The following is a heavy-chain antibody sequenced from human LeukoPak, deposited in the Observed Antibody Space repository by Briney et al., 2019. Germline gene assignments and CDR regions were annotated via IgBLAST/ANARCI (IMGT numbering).Heavy chain of an antibody. CDR3: ARLYYCSSTSCLGANWFDP. CDR1: GYTFTGYY. CDR2: IIPIFGTA. Sequence: GASVKVSCKASGYTFTGYYIHWVRQSPGQGLEWMGGIIPIFGTANYAQKFRGRVTITADESTSTAYMELSSLRSEDTAVYYCARLYYCSSTSCLGANWFDPWGQGTLITVSS. D-gene: IGHD2-2*01. J-gene: IGHJ5*02. V-gene: IGHV1-69*13.